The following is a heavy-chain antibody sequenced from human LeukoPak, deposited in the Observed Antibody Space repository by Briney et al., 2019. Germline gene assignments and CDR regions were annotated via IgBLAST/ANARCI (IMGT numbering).Heavy chain of an antibody. Sequence: ASVKVSCKASGYTFTSYGISWVRQAPGQGLEWMGWISAYNGNTNYAQKLQGRVTMTTDTSTSTAYMELRSLRSDDTAVYYCARGFRGSSSWYTKRRGSYYMDVWGKGTTVTISS. CDR1: GYTFTSYG. CDR2: ISAYNGNT. D-gene: IGHD6-13*01. J-gene: IGHJ6*03. CDR3: ARGFRGSSSWYTKRRGSYYMDV. V-gene: IGHV1-18*01.